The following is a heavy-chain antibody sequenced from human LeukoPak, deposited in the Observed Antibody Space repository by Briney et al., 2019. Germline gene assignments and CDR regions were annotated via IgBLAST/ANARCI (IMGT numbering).Heavy chain of an antibody. CDR3: ARAVRAARPISWFDP. CDR1: GFTFSSYW. CDR2: IKQDGSEK. J-gene: IGHJ5*02. V-gene: IGHV3-7*01. Sequence: GGSLRLSCAASGFTFSSYWMSWVRQAPGKGLEWAANIKQDGSEKYYVDSVKGRFTISRDNAKNSLYLQMNSLRAEDTAVYYCARAVRAARPISWFDPWGQGTLVTVSS. D-gene: IGHD6-6*01.